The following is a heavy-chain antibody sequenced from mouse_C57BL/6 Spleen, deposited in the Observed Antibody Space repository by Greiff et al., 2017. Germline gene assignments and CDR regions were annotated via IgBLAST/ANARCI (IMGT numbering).Heavy chain of an antibody. CDR2: ISYDGSN. CDR3: AREDYYYAMDY. V-gene: IGHV3-6*01. Sequence: EVKLLESGPGLVKPSQSLSLTCSVTGYSITSGYYWNWIRQFPGNKLEWMGYISYDGSNNYNPSLKNRISITRDTSKNQFFLKLNSVTTEDTATYYCAREDYYYAMDYWGQGTSGTVSS. J-gene: IGHJ4*01. CDR1: GYSITSGYY.